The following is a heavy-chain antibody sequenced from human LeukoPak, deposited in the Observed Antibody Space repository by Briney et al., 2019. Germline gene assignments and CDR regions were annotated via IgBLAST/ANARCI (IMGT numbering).Heavy chain of an antibody. CDR1: GYTFTSYD. CDR2: MNPNSGNT. J-gene: IGHJ3*02. V-gene: IGHV1-8*01. Sequence: ASVKVSCKASGYTFTSYDINWVRRATGQGLEWMGWMNPNSGNTGYAQKFQGRVTMTRDTSISTAYMELSRLRSDDTAVYYCATQGTMVRGDVFDIWGQGTMVTVSS. D-gene: IGHD3-10*01. CDR3: ATQGTMVRGDVFDI.